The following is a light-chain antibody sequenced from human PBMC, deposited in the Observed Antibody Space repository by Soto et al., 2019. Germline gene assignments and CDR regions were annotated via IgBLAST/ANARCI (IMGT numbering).Light chain of an antibody. V-gene: IGLV2-11*01. CDR1: SSDVGAYNY. CDR2: DVS. CDR3: CSYAGTYSYV. Sequence: QSALTQPRSVSGSPGQSVTISCTGTSSDVGAYNYVSWYQQHPGKAPKFMIYDVSKRPSGVPDRFSGSKSGNTASLTISGLQAEDEADYYCCSYAGTYSYVFGTATKVTVL. J-gene: IGLJ1*01.